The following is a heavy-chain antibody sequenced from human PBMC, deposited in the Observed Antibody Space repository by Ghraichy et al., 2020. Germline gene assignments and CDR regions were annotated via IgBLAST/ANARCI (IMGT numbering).Heavy chain of an antibody. V-gene: IGHV3-48*02. J-gene: IGHJ6*02. CDR1: GFTFSSYS. D-gene: IGHD4-23*01. Sequence: ETLSLTCVGSGFTFSSYSMNWVRQSPGKGLEWVSYITSSSRTRFYADSVKGRFTISRDNAQNSLYLQMNSLTDEDTAVYYCARGSTVVRFYYYDGMDVWGQGTTVTVSS. CDR2: ITSSSRTR. CDR3: ARGSTVVRFYYYDGMDV.